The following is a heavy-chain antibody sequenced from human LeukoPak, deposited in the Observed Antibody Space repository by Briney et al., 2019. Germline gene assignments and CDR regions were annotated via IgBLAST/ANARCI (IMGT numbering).Heavy chain of an antibody. CDR1: GYTFTSYG. V-gene: IGHV1-18*01. CDR2: ISAYNGNT. D-gene: IGHD6-13*01. CDR3: ARARRETRIAGAGTDWFDP. J-gene: IGHJ5*02. Sequence: ASVKVSCKASGYTFTSYGISWVRQAPGQGLEWMGWISAYNGNTNYAQKFQGRVTMTRNTSISTAYMELSSLRSEDTAVYYCARARRETRIAGAGTDWFDPWGQGTLVTVSS.